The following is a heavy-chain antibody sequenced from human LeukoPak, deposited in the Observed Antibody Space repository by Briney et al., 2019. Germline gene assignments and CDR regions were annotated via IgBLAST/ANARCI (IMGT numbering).Heavy chain of an antibody. J-gene: IGHJ4*02. CDR2: ISAYNGNT. CDR1: GGTFSSYA. V-gene: IGHV1-18*01. D-gene: IGHD3-3*01. CDR3: ARELEGYTIFGVVIMGYFDY. Sequence: ASVKVSCKASGGTFSSYAISWVRQAPGQGLEWMGWISAYNGNTNYAQKLQGRVTMTTDTSTSTAYMELRSLRSDDTAVYYCARELEGYTIFGVVIMGYFDYWGQGTLVTVSS.